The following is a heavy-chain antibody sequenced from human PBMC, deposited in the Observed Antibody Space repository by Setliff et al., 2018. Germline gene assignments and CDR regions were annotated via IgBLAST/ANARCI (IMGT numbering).Heavy chain of an antibody. CDR1: GYTFSSYA. V-gene: IGHV7-4-1*02. J-gene: IGHJ6*03. CDR2: ISTNTGNP. CDR3: ARGSRFGSIVYKGDYYMDV. D-gene: IGHD3-10*01. Sequence: ASVKVSCKASGYTFSSYAMNWVRQAPGQGLEWMGWISTNTGNPTYAQGFTGRFVFSLDTSVSTAYLQINSLEAEDTAVYYCARGSRFGSIVYKGDYYMDVWGKGTTVTVSS.